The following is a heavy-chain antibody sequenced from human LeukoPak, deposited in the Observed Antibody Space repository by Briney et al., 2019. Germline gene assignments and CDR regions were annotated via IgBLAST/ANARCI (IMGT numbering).Heavy chain of an antibody. V-gene: IGHV3-53*01. CDR1: GFTVSSNY. D-gene: IGHD5-24*01. CDR2: IYSGGST. CDR3: ARGAGTRDGYNYDY. J-gene: IGHJ4*02. Sequence: GGSLRLSCAASGFTVSSNYMSWVRQAPGRGLEGVSVIYSGGSTYYADSVKGRFTISKGNSKNTLYLQMNSLRAEDTAVYYCARGAGTRDGYNYDYWGQGTLVTVSS.